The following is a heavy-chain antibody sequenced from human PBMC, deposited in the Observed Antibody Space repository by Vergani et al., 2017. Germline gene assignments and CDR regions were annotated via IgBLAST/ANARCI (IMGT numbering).Heavy chain of an antibody. CDR3: ERARGSSSWIDY. CDR1: GFTFSDYY. V-gene: IGHV3-11*05. D-gene: IGHD6-13*01. J-gene: IGHJ4*02. CDR2: ISSSSSYT. Sequence: QVQLVESGGGLVKPGGSLRLSCAASGFTFSDYYMSWIRQAPGKGLEWVSYISSSSSYTNYADSVKGRFTISRDNAKNSLYLQMNSLRAGDTAVYYCERARGSSSWIDYWGQGTLVTVSS.